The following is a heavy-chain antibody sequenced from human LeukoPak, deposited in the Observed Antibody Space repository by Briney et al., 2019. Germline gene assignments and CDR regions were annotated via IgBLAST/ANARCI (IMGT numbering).Heavy chain of an antibody. Sequence: ASMKVSSMPSGYTSTAYFIHWGRQALEQGLKCVGRINPNSGATDYAQKFQGRVTMTRDTSISTAYMELSSLKSDDTAVYYCAKIGSSHDFDYWGQGTLITVSS. CDR2: INPNSGAT. V-gene: IGHV1-2*06. D-gene: IGHD1-26*01. CDR1: GYTSTAYF. CDR3: AKIGSSHDFDY. J-gene: IGHJ4*02.